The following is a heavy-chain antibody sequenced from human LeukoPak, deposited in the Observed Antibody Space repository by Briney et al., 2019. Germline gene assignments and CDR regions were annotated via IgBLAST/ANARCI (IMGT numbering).Heavy chain of an antibody. CDR1: GFTFSSYA. CDR2: ISGSGGST. D-gene: IGHD2-2*01. Sequence: GGSLRLSCAASGFTFSSYAMSWVRQAPGKGLEWVSAISGSGGSTYYADSVKGRFTISRDNPKNTLYLQMNSLRAEDTAVYYCAKDRIVPAAMGALNYWGQGTLVTVSS. V-gene: IGHV3-23*01. J-gene: IGHJ4*02. CDR3: AKDRIVPAAMGALNY.